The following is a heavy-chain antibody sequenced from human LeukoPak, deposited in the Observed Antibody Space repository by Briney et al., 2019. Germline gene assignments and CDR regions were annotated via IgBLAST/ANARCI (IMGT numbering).Heavy chain of an antibody. CDR3: ARQEAAYNVLRYFDWLPNADY. D-gene: IGHD3-9*01. CDR2: IYHSGST. CDR1: GGSISSSSYY. V-gene: IGHV4-39*01. Sequence: PSETLSLTCTVSGGSISSSSYYWGWIRQPPGKGLEWIGSIYHSGSTYYNPSLKSRVTISVDTSKNQFSLKLSSVTAADTAVYYCARQEAAYNVLRYFDWLPNADYWGQGTLVTVSS. J-gene: IGHJ4*02.